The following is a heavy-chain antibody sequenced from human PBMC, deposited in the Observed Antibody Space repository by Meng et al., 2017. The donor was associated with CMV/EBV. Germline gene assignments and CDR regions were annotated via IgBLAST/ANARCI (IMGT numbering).Heavy chain of an antibody. Sequence: SGGSISSYYWSWIRQPAGKGLEWIGRIYTSGSTNYNPSLKSRVTMSVDTSKNQFSLKLSSVTAADMAVYYCAREEITMVRGVLNYFDYWGQGTLVTVSS. CDR3: AREEITMVRGVLNYFDY. CDR1: GGSISSYY. V-gene: IGHV4-4*07. J-gene: IGHJ4*02. CDR2: IYTSGST. D-gene: IGHD3-10*01.